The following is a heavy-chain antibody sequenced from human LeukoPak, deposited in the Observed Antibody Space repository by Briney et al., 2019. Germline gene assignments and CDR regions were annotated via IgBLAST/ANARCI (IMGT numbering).Heavy chain of an antibody. Sequence: GGSLRLSCAASGFTFSSYEMHWVRQAPGKGLQWVSYMSGSGSTIYYADSVKGRFTISRDNAKNTLYLQMNSLRAEDTAVYYCASSPGEEKDYWGQGTLVTVSS. D-gene: IGHD1-14*01. V-gene: IGHV3-48*03. CDR2: MSGSGSTI. J-gene: IGHJ4*02. CDR1: GFTFSSYE. CDR3: ASSPGEEKDY.